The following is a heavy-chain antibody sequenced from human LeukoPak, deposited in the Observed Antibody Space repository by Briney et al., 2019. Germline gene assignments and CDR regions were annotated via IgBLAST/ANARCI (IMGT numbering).Heavy chain of an antibody. D-gene: IGHD1-1*01. CDR2: ISGSGGRI. V-gene: IGHV3-23*01. CDR3: AKNPRLEGWIYFDS. Sequence: GGSLRLSCAASGFTFSSYSWSWVRQAPGKGLEWVSGISGSGGRIDYADSVKGRFTISRDNSKNTLSLQMNSLTAEDTAVYYCAKNPRLEGWIYFDSWGQGILVTVSS. J-gene: IGHJ4*02. CDR1: GFTFSSYS.